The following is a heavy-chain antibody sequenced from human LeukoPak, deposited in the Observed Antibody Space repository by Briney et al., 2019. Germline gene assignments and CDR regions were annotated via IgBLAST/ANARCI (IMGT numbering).Heavy chain of an antibody. Sequence: PGGSLRLSCAASGFTFSSYEMNWVRQAPGKGLEWVSVIYSGGSTYYADSVKGRFTISRDNSRNTLYLQMNSLRAEDTAVYYCARGYSYGYARYFDYWGQGTLVTVSS. V-gene: IGHV3-66*01. J-gene: IGHJ4*02. D-gene: IGHD5-18*01. CDR1: GFTFSSYE. CDR3: ARGYSYGYARYFDY. CDR2: IYSGGST.